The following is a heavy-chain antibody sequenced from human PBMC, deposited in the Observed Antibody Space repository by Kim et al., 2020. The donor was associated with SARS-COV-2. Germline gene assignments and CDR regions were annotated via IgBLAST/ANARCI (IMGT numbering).Heavy chain of an antibody. Sequence: PPLKGRPTISVDTSKNQFSLKLISVTAADAAVYYCARVVVAGPRHFYGMDVWGQGTTVTVSS. D-gene: IGHD2-15*01. J-gene: IGHJ6*02. V-gene: IGHV4-34*04. CDR3: ARVVVAGPRHFYGMDV.